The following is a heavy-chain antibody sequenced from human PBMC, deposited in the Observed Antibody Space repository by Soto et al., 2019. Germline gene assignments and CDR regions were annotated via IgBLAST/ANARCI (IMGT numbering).Heavy chain of an antibody. D-gene: IGHD3-3*01. J-gene: IGHJ4*02. CDR3: ARESYDFYFDY. Sequence: ASVKVSCKASGYTFTSYGISWVRQAPGQGLEWMGWISAYNGNTNYAQKLQGRVTISVDTSKNQFSLKLSSVTAADTAVYYCARESYDFYFDYWGQGTLVTVSS. CDR2: ISAYNGNT. V-gene: IGHV1-18*04. CDR1: GYTFTSYG.